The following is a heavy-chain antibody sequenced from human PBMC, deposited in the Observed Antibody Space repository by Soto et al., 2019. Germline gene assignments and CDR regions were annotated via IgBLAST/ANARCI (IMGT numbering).Heavy chain of an antibody. CDR2: ISDSSSTI. CDR1: GFTFSTYN. D-gene: IGHD3-22*01. J-gene: IGHJ4*02. V-gene: IGHV3-48*01. CDR3: ARDDYPYYDDSSGYHFDY. Sequence: GGSLRLSCAASGFTFSTYNMNWVRQAPGKGLEWVSYISDSSSTIHYADTVKGRFTISRDNAKSSLYLQMNSLRAEDTAVYYCARDDYPYYDDSSGYHFDYWGQGA.